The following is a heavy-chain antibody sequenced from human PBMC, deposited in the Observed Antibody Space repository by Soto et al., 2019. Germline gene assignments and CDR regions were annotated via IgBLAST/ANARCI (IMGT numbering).Heavy chain of an antibody. CDR1: GFTFSSYG. CDR2: ISYDGSNK. CDR3: LPADHAFDI. D-gene: IGHD2-2*01. V-gene: IGHV3-30*03. J-gene: IGHJ3*02. Sequence: GGSLRLSCAASGFTFSSYGMHWVRQAPGKGLEWVAVISYDGSNKYYADSVKGRFTISRDNSKNTLYLQMNSLRAEDTAVYYCLPADHAFDIWGQGTMVTDSS.